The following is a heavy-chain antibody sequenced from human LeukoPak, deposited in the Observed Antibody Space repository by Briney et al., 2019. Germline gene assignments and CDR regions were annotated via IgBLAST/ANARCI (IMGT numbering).Heavy chain of an antibody. Sequence: PGGSLRLSCAASGFTFSSYAMSWVRQAPGKGLEWVSAISGSGGNTYYADSVKGRFTISRDNSKNTLYLQMNSLRAEDTAVYYCARDSASPYYYDSSGYGQFDYWGQGTLVTVSS. CDR3: ARDSASPYYYDSSGYGQFDY. CDR2: ISGSGGNT. CDR1: GFTFSSYA. D-gene: IGHD3-22*01. J-gene: IGHJ4*02. V-gene: IGHV3-23*01.